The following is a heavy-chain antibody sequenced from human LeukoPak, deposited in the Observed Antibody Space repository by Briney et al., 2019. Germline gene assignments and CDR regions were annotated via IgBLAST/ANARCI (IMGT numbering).Heavy chain of an antibody. CDR2: INPNSGST. Sequence: ASVKVSCKASGYTFTGYYMHWVRQAPGQGFEWMGRINPNSGSTNCPPEFQGRVTMTRDTSISTAYMELSGLTSDDTAIYYCARGTYYSDFDYWGQGTLVTVSS. CDR1: GYTFTGYY. J-gene: IGHJ4*02. D-gene: IGHD1-26*01. CDR3: ARGTYYSDFDY. V-gene: IGHV1-2*06.